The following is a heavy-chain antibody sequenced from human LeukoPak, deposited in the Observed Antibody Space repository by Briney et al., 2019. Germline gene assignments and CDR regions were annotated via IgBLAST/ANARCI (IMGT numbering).Heavy chain of an antibody. CDR2: IPYDGNNE. J-gene: IGHJ4*02. V-gene: IGHV3-30-3*01. D-gene: IGHD3-16*01. Sequence: PGRSLRLSCAASGFTFSTYAIHWVRQAPGKGLEWVALIPYDGNNEYYADSVKGRFTISRDNSKNTVYLQMNSLRTEDTAVYYCARDMIAFGGVTAPRPCDYWGQGTLVTVSS. CDR3: ARDMIAFGGVTAPRPCDY. CDR1: GFTFSTYA.